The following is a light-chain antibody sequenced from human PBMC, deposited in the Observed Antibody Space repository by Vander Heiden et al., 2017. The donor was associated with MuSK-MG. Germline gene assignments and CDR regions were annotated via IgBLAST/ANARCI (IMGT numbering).Light chain of an antibody. J-gene: IGLJ3*02. Sequence: SSVLTQPPSVSVAPGLAARINCGGNNDGSRRVQWYRRTPGQPPVLVVDDDSDRASGIPERFSGSNSGNTATLTISGVGVGDEADYYCQVWDSTSDVAFGGGTKLTVL. CDR2: DDS. V-gene: IGLV3-21*02. CDR3: QVWDSTSDVA. CDR1: NDGSRR.